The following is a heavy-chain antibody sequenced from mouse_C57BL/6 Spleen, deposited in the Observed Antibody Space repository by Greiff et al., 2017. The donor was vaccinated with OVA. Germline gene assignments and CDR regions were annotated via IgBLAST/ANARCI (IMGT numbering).Heavy chain of an antibody. CDR2: IDPNSGGT. Sequence: QVQLKQPGAELVKPGASVKLSCKASGYTFTSYWMHWVKQRPGRGLEWIGRIDPNSGGTKYNEKFKSKATLTVDKPSSTAYMQLSSLTSEDSAVYDCARRGSRTLYDFDDWGQGTTLTVSS. J-gene: IGHJ2*01. CDR3: ARRGSRTLYDFDD. CDR1: GYTFTSYW. V-gene: IGHV1-72*01. D-gene: IGHD2-14*01.